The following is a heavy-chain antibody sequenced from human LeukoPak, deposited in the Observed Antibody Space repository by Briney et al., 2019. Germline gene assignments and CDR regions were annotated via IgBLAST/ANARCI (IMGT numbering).Heavy chain of an antibody. J-gene: IGHJ4*02. V-gene: IGHV4-34*01. CDR1: GGSFSGYY. CDR2: INHSGST. CDR3: ARVAVAGTDYFDY. Sequence: SETLSLTCAVYGGSFSGYYWSWIRQPPGKGLEWIGEINHSGSTYYNPSLKSRVTISVDTSKNQFSLKLSSVTAADTAVYYCARVAVAGTDYFDYWGQGTLVTVSS. D-gene: IGHD6-19*01.